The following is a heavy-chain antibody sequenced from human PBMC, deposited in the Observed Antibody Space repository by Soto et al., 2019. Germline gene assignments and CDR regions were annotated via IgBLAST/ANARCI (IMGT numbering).Heavy chain of an antibody. D-gene: IGHD2-15*01. CDR3: ARYCSGGSCYPPNYYYGMDV. V-gene: IGHV1-69*02. Sequence: QVQLVQSGAEVKKPGSSVKVSCKASGGTFSSYTISWVRQAPGQGLEWMGRIIPILGIANYAQKFQGRVTINADKSTSTAYMELSSLRSEDTAVYYCARYCSGGSCYPPNYYYGMDVWGQGTTVTVSS. CDR1: GGTFSSYT. CDR2: IIPILGIA. J-gene: IGHJ6*02.